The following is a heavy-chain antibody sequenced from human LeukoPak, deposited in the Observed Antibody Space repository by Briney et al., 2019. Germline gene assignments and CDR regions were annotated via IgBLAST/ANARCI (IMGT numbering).Heavy chain of an antibody. D-gene: IGHD6-13*01. Sequence: GGSLRLSCAASGFTFSSYWMSWVRQAPGKGLEWVANIKQDGSEKYYVDSVKGRFTISRDNAKNSLYLQMNSLRAEDTALYYCAKGQPTRYSSSWYFDYWGQGTLVTVSS. CDR3: AKGQPTRYSSSWYFDY. CDR1: GFTFSSYW. CDR2: IKQDGSEK. J-gene: IGHJ4*02. V-gene: IGHV3-7*03.